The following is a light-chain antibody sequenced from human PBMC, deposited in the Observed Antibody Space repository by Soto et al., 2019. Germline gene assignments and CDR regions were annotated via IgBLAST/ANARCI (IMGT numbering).Light chain of an antibody. CDR2: AAS. J-gene: IGKJ1*01. CDR3: QHSNSYSEA. V-gene: IGKV1-9*01. Sequence: IQLTQSPSSLSSSLADRVTITCGASQGISSYLAWYQQKPGKAPKLLIYAASTLQSGVPARFSGSGSGTEGTITISSLKPDDGPTYYCQHSNSYSEAFGQGTKVDIK. CDR1: QGISSY.